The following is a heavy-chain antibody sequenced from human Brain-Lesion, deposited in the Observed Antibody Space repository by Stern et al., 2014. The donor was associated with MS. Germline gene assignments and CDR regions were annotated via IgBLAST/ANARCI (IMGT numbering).Heavy chain of an antibody. Sequence: QLVESGPGLVKPSETLSLTCTVSGGSITSSSYYWGWIRQPPGRGLEYIGTVYYTGSTFYDPSLKSRVPIPVDPSKNQVALKLPSVTAADTAVYYCVRPDIMGTIGNWGQGTLVTVSS. CDR1: GGSITSSSYY. J-gene: IGHJ4*02. D-gene: IGHD1-26*01. CDR3: VRPDIMGTIGN. CDR2: VYYTGST. V-gene: IGHV4-39*01.